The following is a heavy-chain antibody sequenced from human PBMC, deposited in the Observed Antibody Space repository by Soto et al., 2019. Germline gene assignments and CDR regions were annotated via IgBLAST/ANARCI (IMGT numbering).Heavy chain of an antibody. CDR1: GFVVTNFW. J-gene: IGHJ4*02. V-gene: IGHV3-74*01. D-gene: IGHD6-13*01. CDR3: AKDSWYFDL. CDR2: IDTSGHST. Sequence: PGGSLRLSCEASGFVVTNFWMHWVRHVPGKGLVWVARIDTSGHSTNYAESVKGRSTISRDNAKNTVSLQMNSLRVEDTGVYYCAKDSWYFDLWSQGSQVTVS.